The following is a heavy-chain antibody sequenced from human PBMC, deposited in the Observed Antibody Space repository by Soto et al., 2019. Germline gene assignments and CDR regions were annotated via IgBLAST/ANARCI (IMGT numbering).Heavy chain of an antibody. CDR3: AKDRFGIVGPVDY. J-gene: IGHJ4*02. Sequence: GGSLRLSCXASGLIFSDYAMSWVRQAPGKGLECVACISGSGDKTFYADSVKGRFTISRDNSKNTVSLHMNSLRVDDTAVYFCAKDRFGIVGPVDYWGPGTLVTVSS. D-gene: IGHD1-26*01. CDR2: ISGSGDKT. CDR1: GLIFSDYA. V-gene: IGHV3-23*01.